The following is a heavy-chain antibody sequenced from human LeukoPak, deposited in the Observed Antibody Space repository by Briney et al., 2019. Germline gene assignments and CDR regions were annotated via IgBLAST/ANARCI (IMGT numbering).Heavy chain of an antibody. D-gene: IGHD3-3*01. V-gene: IGHV4-30-2*01. CDR1: GGSISSGGYS. CDR2: IYHSGST. J-gene: IGHJ4*02. Sequence: SQTLSLTCAVSGGSISSGGYSWSWIRQPPGKGLEWIGYIYHSGSTYYNPSLKSRVTISVDTSKNQFSLKLSSVTAADTAVYYCARVPIFGVVIPHFDYWGQGTLVTVSS. CDR3: ARVPIFGVVIPHFDY.